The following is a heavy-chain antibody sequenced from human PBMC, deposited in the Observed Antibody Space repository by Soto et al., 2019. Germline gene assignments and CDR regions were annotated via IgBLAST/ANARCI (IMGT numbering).Heavy chain of an antibody. CDR3: ARARRGRWHDLDS. CDR2: AWYDGRKE. V-gene: IGHV3-33*01. J-gene: IGHJ4*02. Sequence: GGSLRLSCAASGFTFNSHGMHWVRQAPGKGLEWVAVAWYDGRKEYYADFVKGRFTISRDNYKNTVYVQLNSLRAEDTAVYYCARARRGRWHDLDSWGQGIQVTVSS. D-gene: IGHD2-15*01. CDR1: GFTFNSHG.